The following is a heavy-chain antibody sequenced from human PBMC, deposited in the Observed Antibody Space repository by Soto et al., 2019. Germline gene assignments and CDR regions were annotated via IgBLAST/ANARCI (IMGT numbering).Heavy chain of an antibody. CDR2: IKEDGSEK. CDR1: GFTFSNYW. Sequence: GGSLRLSCAASGFTFSNYWMTWVRQAPGKGLEWVANIKEDGSEKHYVDSVKGRFTISRDNAKNSLYLQMNSLRVEDTAVYFCSDDVGVGAKAWNCWGQGALVPVSS. D-gene: IGHD1-26*01. J-gene: IGHJ4*02. CDR3: SDDVGVGAKAWNC. V-gene: IGHV3-7*01.